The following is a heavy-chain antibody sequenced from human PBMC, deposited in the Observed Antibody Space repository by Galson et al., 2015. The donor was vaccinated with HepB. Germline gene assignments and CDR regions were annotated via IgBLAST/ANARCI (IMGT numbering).Heavy chain of an antibody. J-gene: IGHJ4*02. CDR2: ITGGGSST. Sequence: SLRLSCAASGFTFDTYAMSWVRQAPGKGLEWVSSITGGGSSTYYADSVKGRFTISRDNSKNTVFLQLNSLRVEDTAVYYCASSYCTGGSCYFDDWGQGTLLTVSS. CDR3: ASSYCTGGSCYFDD. D-gene: IGHD2-15*01. CDR1: GFTFDTYA. V-gene: IGHV3-23*01.